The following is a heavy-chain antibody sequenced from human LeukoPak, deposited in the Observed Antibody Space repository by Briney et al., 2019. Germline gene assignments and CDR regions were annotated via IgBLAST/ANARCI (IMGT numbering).Heavy chain of an antibody. V-gene: IGHV4-30-2*01. Sequence: SQTLSLTCAVSGGSISSGGYSWGWSRQPPGKGLEWIVYIYHSGSTYYNPSLKSRVTISLDRSKNQFSLKLSSVTAADTAVYYCARRIYCGGDCYHFDIWGQGTMVAVSS. CDR2: IYHSGST. CDR3: ARRIYCGGDCYHFDI. D-gene: IGHD2-21*02. CDR1: GGSISSGGYS. J-gene: IGHJ3*02.